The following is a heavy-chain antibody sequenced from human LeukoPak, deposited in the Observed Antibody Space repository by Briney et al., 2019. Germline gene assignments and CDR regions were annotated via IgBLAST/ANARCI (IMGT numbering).Heavy chain of an antibody. CDR1: GFPFSTYA. V-gene: IGHV3-23*01. J-gene: IGHJ4*02. Sequence: GGSLRLSCAASGFPFSTYAMNWVRQAPGKGLEWVSVITGSGGFTQYAGSVKGRFTISRDNSKNTVYLQMNSLRAEDTAVYYCAKEGFDSWGQGTLVTVFS. CDR2: ITGSGGFT. CDR3: AKEGFDS.